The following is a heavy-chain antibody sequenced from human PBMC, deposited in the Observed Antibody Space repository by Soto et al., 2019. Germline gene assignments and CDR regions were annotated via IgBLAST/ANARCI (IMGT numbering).Heavy chain of an antibody. CDR1: GGSISSHY. CDR2: IYYTGGT. J-gene: IGHJ4*02. Sequence: PSETLSLTCSVSGGSISSHYWSWIRQPPGKGLEWIGYIYYTGGTTYHTSLTSRVAISLDTSMQQFSLRLNSVTAADTAVYYCERAKIQRYFDSWGQGILVTVSS. V-gene: IGHV4-59*11. D-gene: IGHD5-18*01. CDR3: ERAKIQRYFDS.